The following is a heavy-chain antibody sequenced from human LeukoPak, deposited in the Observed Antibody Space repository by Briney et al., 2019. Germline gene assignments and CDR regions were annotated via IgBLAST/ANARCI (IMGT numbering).Heavy chain of an antibody. CDR1: GFTFSSYA. J-gene: IGHJ4*02. CDR3: VRGGTTSYDY. V-gene: IGHV3-7*01. D-gene: IGHD1-7*01. CDR2: IKQDESEK. Sequence: GGSLRLSCAASGFTFSSYAMSRVRQAPGKGLEWVANIKQDESEKYYVDSVKGRFTISRDNAKNSVYLQMNSLRGEDTAVYYCVRGGTTSYDYWGQGTLVTVSS.